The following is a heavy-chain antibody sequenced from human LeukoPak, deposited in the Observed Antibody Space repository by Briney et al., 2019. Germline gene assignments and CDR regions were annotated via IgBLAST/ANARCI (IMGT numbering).Heavy chain of an antibody. D-gene: IGHD1-14*01. CDR1: GYTFTGYY. CDR3: ARDPPGGWFDP. Sequence: ASVKVSCKASGYTFTGYYLHWVRQAPGQGLEWMGWINTNTGNPTYAQGFTGRFVFSLDTSVSTAYLQISSLKAEDTAVYYCARDPPGGWFDPWGQGTLVTVSS. J-gene: IGHJ5*02. V-gene: IGHV7-4-1*02. CDR2: INTNTGNP.